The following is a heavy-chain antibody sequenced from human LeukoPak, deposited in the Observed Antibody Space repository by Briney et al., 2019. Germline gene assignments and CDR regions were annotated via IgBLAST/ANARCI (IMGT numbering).Heavy chain of an antibody. J-gene: IGHJ3*02. Sequence: ASVKVSCKASGSSFSSSGVTWVRQAPGQGLEWMGWTSAYTGNTNYAQKLQGRVTMTTVTSTNTAYMELRSLISDDTAVYYCARIYFGSGSFAFDIWGQGTMVTVSS. CDR2: TSAYTGNT. D-gene: IGHD3-10*01. CDR1: GSSFSSSG. CDR3: ARIYFGSGSFAFDI. V-gene: IGHV1-18*01.